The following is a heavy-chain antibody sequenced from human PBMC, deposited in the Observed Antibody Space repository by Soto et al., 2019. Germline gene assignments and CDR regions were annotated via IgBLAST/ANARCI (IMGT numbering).Heavy chain of an antibody. V-gene: IGHV3-72*01. CDR2: IRNKAESYTT. J-gene: IGHJ4*02. D-gene: IGHD2-21*01. Sequence: EVQLVESGGDLVQPGGSLRLSCAASGFSFSAYYMDWVRQAPGKGLEWVGLIRNKAESYTTEYAASVRGRFTISRDDSKNLVFLQMNSLTPEDTAVYYCCDCGHTKLDCWCRGTLVTVSS. CDR1: GFSFSAYY. CDR3: CDCGHTKLDC.